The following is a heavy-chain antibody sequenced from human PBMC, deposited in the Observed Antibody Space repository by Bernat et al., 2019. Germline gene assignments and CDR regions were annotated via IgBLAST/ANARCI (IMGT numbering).Heavy chain of an antibody. CDR1: GGTFSSYT. J-gene: IGHJ6*02. CDR2: IIPILGIA. Sequence: QVQLVQSGAEVKKPGSSVKVSCKASGGTFSSYTISWVRQAPGQGLEWMGRIIPILGIANYAQKFQGRVTTTADKSTSTAYMELSSLRSEDTAVYYCARGGGCTNGVCYTGDYYYYGMDVWGQGTTVTVSS. CDR3: ARGGGCTNGVCYTGDYYYYGMDV. D-gene: IGHD2-8*01. V-gene: IGHV1-69*02.